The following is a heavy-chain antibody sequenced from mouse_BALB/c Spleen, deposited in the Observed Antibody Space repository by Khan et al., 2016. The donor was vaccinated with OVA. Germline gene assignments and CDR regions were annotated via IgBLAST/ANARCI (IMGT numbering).Heavy chain of an antibody. CDR2: ISTYSGNT. V-gene: IGHV1S137*01. J-gene: IGHJ2*01. Sequence: LEESGPELVRPGVSVKISCKGSGYTFTDYAMHWVKQSHAKSLEWIGLISTYSGNTNYKQKFKGKATMTVDKSSSTAYMELARLTSEDSAIXCCTRPAYDGYYDYWGQGTTLTVSS. CDR3: TRPAYDGYYDY. D-gene: IGHD2-3*01. CDR1: GYTFTDYA.